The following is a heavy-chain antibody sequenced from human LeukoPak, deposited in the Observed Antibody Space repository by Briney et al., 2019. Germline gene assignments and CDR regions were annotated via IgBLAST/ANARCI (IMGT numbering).Heavy chain of an antibody. D-gene: IGHD1-26*01. V-gene: IGHV3-23*01. CDR3: ARGGSTRAQAFDL. J-gene: IGHJ3*01. CDR2: ISGGGLST. Sequence: PGGSLRLSCEASGFTFSLYVMTWARQAPGKDLEWVSGISGGGLSTYYADSVKGRLTISRDNSKNTLYLEMNSLRAEDTAVYFCARGGSTRAQAFDLWGQGTMVTVSS. CDR1: GFTFSLYV.